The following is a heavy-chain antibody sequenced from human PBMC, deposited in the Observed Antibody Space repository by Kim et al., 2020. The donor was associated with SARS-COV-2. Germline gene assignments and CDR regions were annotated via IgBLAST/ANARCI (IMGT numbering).Heavy chain of an antibody. CDR2: INHSGST. CDR3: ASVFVDTEADY. D-gene: IGHD5-18*01. J-gene: IGHJ4*02. CDR1: GGSFSGYY. Sequence: SETLSLTCAVYGGSFSGYYWSWIRQPPGKGLEWIGEINHSGSTNYNPSLKSRVTISVDTSKNQFSLKLSSVTAADTAVYYCASVFVDTEADYWGQGTLVTVSS. V-gene: IGHV4-34*01.